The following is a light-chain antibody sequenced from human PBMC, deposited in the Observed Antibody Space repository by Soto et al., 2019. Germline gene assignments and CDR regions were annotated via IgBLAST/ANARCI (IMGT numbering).Light chain of an antibody. CDR2: AND. J-gene: IGLJ3*02. CDR1: SSNIGSNT. Sequence: QSVLTQPPSASGTPGQRVTISCSGSSSNIGSNTVNWYQQLPGTAPKLLIYANDQRPSGVPDRISGSKSGTSASLAISGLQSEDETDYYCAAWDDSLNGWVFGGGTQLTVL. V-gene: IGLV1-44*01. CDR3: AAWDDSLNGWV.